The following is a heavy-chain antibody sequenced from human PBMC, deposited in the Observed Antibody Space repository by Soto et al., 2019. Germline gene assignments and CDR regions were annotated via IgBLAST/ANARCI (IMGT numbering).Heavy chain of an antibody. J-gene: IGHJ4*02. CDR1: GFTFSSFA. CDR3: TRDMDYVDRAFGDY. D-gene: IGHD4-17*01. CDR2: ISYDGSKK. Sequence: GGSLRLSCAASGFTFSSFALYWVRQAPGKGLEWVAVISYDGSKKYYADSVKGRFTISRDNSKNTLYLQMNGLRTEDTAVYYCTRDMDYVDRAFGDYWGQGTLVTVSS. V-gene: IGHV3-30-3*01.